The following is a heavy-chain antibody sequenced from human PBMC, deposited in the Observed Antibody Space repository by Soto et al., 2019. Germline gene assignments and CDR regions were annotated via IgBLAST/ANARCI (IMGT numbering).Heavy chain of an antibody. D-gene: IGHD3-16*01. CDR2: IKSKTDGGTT. CDR3: TTTTGGSPDYYYYGMDV. V-gene: IGHV3-15*07. Sequence: PGGSLRLSCAASGFTFSNAWMNWVRQAPGKGLEWVGRIKSKTDGGTTDYAAPVKGRFTISRDDSKNTLYLQMNSLKTEDTAVYYCTTTTGGSPDYYYYGMDVWGQGTTVTVSS. J-gene: IGHJ6*02. CDR1: GFTFSNAW.